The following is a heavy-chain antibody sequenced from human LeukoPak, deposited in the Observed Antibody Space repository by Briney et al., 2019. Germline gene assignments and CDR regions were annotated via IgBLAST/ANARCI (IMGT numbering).Heavy chain of an antibody. CDR1: GFTVGTNH. D-gene: IGHD4-17*01. V-gene: IGHV3-53*01. J-gene: IGHJ2*01. CDR3: ARKTVTSSLYWYFDL. CDR2: IYSGGST. Sequence: PGGSLRLSCAASGFTVGTNHMSWVRQAPGKGLEWVSVIYSGGSTSYTDSVKGRFTISRDNSKNTLYLQMNSLRAEDTAVYYCARKTVTSSLYWYFDLWGRGTLVTVSS.